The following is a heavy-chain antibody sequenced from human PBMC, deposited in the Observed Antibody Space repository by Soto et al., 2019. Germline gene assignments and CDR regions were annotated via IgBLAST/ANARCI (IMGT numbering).Heavy chain of an antibody. J-gene: IGHJ4*02. CDR3: ARVRWTVAGPGHFDY. Sequence: QVQLQESGPGLVKPSETLSLTCTVSGGSISSYYWSWIRQPPGKGLEWIGYIYYSGSTNYNTSLKSRVTISVDTSKNHFSLKLSSVTAADTAVYYCARVRWTVAGPGHFDYWGQGTLVTVSS. CDR1: GGSISSYY. V-gene: IGHV4-59*01. D-gene: IGHD6-19*01. CDR2: IYYSGST.